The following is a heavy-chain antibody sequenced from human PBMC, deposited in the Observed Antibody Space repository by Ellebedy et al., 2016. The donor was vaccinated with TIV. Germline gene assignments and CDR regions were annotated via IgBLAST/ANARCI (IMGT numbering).Heavy chain of an antibody. Sequence: SETLSLTXSVTGVSISSYSWSWIRQPAGKGLEWTGRIYTSGSSNYNPSLKSRLIMSTDTSKNQFSLRLSSVTAADTGVYYCVRGAYSYGLDVWGQGTTVTVSS. CDR1: GVSISSYS. D-gene: IGHD2-21*01. CDR3: VRGAYSYGLDV. J-gene: IGHJ6*02. CDR2: IYTSGSS. V-gene: IGHV4-4*07.